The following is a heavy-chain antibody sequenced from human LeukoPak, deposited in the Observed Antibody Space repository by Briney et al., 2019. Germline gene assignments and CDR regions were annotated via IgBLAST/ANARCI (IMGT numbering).Heavy chain of an antibody. CDR3: AKDRVWGDFWSGYYTSYYYYYYMDV. D-gene: IGHD3-3*01. V-gene: IGHV3-23*01. CDR2: TSGSGGST. CDR1: GFTFSSYA. Sequence: GGSLRLSCAASGFTFSSYAMSWVRQAPGQGLEWVSATSGSGGSTYYADSVKGRFTISRDNSKNTLYLQMNSLRAEDTAVYYCAKDRVWGDFWSGYYTSYYYYYYMDVWGKGTTVTVSS. J-gene: IGHJ6*03.